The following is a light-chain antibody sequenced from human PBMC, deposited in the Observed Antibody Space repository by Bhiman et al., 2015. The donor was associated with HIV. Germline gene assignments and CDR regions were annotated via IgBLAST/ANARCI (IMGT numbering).Light chain of an antibody. Sequence: SSELTQDPAVSVALGQTVRITCQGDSLRNYYASWYQQKPGQAPVLVIYGENNRPSGIPDRFSGSSSGNTASLTITGAQAEDEADYYCNSRDSSGNHLGVFGTGTKVTVL. V-gene: IGLV3-19*01. CDR2: GEN. J-gene: IGLJ1*01. CDR1: SLRNYY. CDR3: NSRDSSGNHLGV.